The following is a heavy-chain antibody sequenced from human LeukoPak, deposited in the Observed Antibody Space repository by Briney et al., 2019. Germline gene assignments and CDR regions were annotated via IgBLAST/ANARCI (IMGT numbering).Heavy chain of an antibody. CDR1: GGSFGGYY. CDR2: INHSGNT. Sequence: SETLSPTCAISGGSFGGYYWSYIRQPPGKGLEWIGEINHSGNTYYNPSLKSRVTISLDTSKNQFSLKLSSVTAADTAVYYCASGIGAAADYFYYYMDVWGKGTTVTVSS. V-gene: IGHV4-34*01. D-gene: IGHD6-13*01. J-gene: IGHJ6*03. CDR3: ASGIGAAADYFYYYMDV.